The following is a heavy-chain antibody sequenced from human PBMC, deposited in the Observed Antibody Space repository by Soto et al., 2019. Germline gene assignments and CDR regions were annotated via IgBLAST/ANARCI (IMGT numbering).Heavy chain of an antibody. J-gene: IGHJ6*02. D-gene: IGHD3-3*01. CDR1: GGTFSSYA. CDR2: IIGIFGTA. Sequence: AASVKVSCKASGGTFSSYAISWVRQAPGQGLEWMGGIIGIFGTANYAQKFQGRVTITADKSTSTAYMELSSLRSEDTAVYYCASGIIRGYYYYYGMDVWGQGTTVTVSS. V-gene: IGHV1-69*06. CDR3: ASGIIRGYYYYYGMDV.